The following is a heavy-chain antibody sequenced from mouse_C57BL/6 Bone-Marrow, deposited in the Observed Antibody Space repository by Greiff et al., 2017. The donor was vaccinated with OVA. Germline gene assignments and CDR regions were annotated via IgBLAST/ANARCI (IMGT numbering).Heavy chain of an antibody. CDR1: GFNIKDDY. Sequence: VQLQQSGAELVRPGASVKLSCTAPGFNIKDDYMHWVKQRPEQGLEWIGWIDPENGDTEYASKFQGKASITADKSSNTAYLQLSSLTSEDTAVYYCTRRFDYWGQGTTLTVSS. J-gene: IGHJ2*01. V-gene: IGHV14-4*01. CDR3: TRRFDY. CDR2: IDPENGDT.